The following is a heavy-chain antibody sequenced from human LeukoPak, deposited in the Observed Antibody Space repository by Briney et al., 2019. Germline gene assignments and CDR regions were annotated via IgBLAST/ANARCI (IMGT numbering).Heavy chain of an antibody. V-gene: IGHV3-20*04. CDR3: ARADIVVVPAAIDYYYMDV. Sequence: GGSLRLSCAASGFTFDDYGMSWVRHAPGKGLEWVSGINWYGGSTGYADSVKGRFTISRDNAKNSLYLQMNSLRAEDTALYYCARADIVVVPAAIDYYYMDVWGKGTTVTVSS. CDR1: GFTFDDYG. CDR2: INWYGGST. J-gene: IGHJ6*03. D-gene: IGHD2-2*02.